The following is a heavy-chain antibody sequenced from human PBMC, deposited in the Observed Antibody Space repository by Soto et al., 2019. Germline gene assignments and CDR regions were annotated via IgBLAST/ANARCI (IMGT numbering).Heavy chain of an antibody. Sequence: PSETRSLTCTVSGGSISSGGYYWSWIRQHPGKGLEWIGYIYYSGSTYYDPSLKSRVTISVDTSKNQFSLKLSSVTAADTAVYYCARGSSGYSSSWYGGNWFDPWGQGTLVTVSS. V-gene: IGHV4-31*03. D-gene: IGHD6-13*01. CDR2: IYYSGST. CDR3: ARGSSGYSSSWYGGNWFDP. J-gene: IGHJ5*02. CDR1: GGSISSGGYY.